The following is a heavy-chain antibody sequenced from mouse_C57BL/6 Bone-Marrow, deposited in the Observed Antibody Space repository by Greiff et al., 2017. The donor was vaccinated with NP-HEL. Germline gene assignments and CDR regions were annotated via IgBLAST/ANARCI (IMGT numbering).Heavy chain of an antibody. V-gene: IGHV2-9-1*01. CDR2: IWTGGGT. CDR3: ARTYDYPYYYAMDY. Sequence: VKLLESGPGLVAPSQSLSITCTVSGFSLTSYAISWVRQPPGKGLEWLGVIWTGGGTNYNSALKSRLSISKDNSKSQVFLKMNSLQTDDTARYYCARTYDYPYYYAMDYWGQGTSVTVSS. CDR1: GFSLTSYA. J-gene: IGHJ4*01. D-gene: IGHD2-4*01.